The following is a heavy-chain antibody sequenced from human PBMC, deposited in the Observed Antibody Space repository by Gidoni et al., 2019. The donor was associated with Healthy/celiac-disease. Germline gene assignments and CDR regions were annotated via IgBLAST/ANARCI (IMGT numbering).Heavy chain of an antibody. CDR1: GGSISSYY. CDR2: IYYSGRR. J-gene: IGHJ4*02. V-gene: IGHV4-59*01. D-gene: IGHD3-16*01. CDR3: ARVGRGDEGFFDD. Sequence: QVQLQASGPVLVKPSETLSLTCTASGGSISSYYWSWIRQPPGKGLEWIGYIYYSGRRNYNPSLKSRVTMSVDTSKNQFSLKLCSVTAADTAVYYCARVGRGDEGFFDDWGQGTLVTVSS.